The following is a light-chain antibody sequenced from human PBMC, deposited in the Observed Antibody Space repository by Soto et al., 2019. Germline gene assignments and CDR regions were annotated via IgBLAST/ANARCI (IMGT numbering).Light chain of an antibody. CDR3: QKYNEWPLT. CDR2: KAS. V-gene: IGKV1-5*03. CDR1: QSISAW. J-gene: IGKJ4*01. Sequence: DIQMTHSPSTLSASVVDRVSINFRASQSISAWLAWYQQKPGKAPRLLIYKASTLEIGVPSRFSGSGSGTEFTLTISSLQSEDFAVYYCQKYNEWPLTFGGGTKVDIK.